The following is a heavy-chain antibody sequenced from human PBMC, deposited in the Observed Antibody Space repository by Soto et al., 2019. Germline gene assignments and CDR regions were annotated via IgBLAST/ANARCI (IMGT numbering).Heavy chain of an antibody. CDR3: AKAYFVWSSEQPYYFDY. V-gene: IGHV3-23*01. D-gene: IGHD3-16*01. CDR1: GFTFSNYA. Sequence: EVQLLDSGGGLVQPGGSLRLSCAASGFTFSNYAMTWVRQGPGKGLEWVSGISGSGGRSYYADSVKGRFTISRDNSKSTLYLQMNSLRAEDTAVYYCAKAYFVWSSEQPYYFDYWCQGTLGSVSS. CDR2: ISGSGGRS. J-gene: IGHJ4*02.